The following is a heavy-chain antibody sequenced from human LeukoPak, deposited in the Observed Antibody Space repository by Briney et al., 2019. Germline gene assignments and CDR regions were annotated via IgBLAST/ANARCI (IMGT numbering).Heavy chain of an antibody. J-gene: IGHJ3*02. Sequence: SETLSLTCTVSGGSISSGDYYWSWIRQPPGKGLEWIGYIYYSWSTYYNPSLKSRVTISVDTSKNQFSLKLSSVTAADTAVYYCARGRYCSSTSCYIPHDAFDIWGQGTMVTVSS. CDR3: ARGRYCSSTSCYIPHDAFDI. V-gene: IGHV4-30-4*08. CDR1: GGSISSGDYY. CDR2: IYYSWST. D-gene: IGHD2-2*02.